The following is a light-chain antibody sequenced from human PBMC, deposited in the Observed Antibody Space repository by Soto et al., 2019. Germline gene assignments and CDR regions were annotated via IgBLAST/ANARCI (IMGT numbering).Light chain of an antibody. J-gene: IGLJ2*01. V-gene: IGLV2-14*03. CDR2: DVT. CDR3: SSNTISNTVL. CDR1: SNDVGGSNS. Sequence: QSALTQPASVSGSPGQSITISCTGSSNDVGGSNSVSWYQHHPGTAPKVMIYDVTNRPSGVSNRFSGSKSGNTASLTISGLQAEDEADYYCSSNTISNTVLFGGGTKLTVL.